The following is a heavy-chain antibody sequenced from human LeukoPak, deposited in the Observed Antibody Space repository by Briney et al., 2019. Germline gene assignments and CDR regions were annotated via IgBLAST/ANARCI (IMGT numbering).Heavy chain of an antibody. D-gene: IGHD1-1*01. Sequence: SETLSLTCAVYGGSFSGYYWTLIRQTPGKGLEWIGEISHTGLTGSNPSLKSRVTIFVDSSKKQSSLRMTSVTAADTGVYYYARVPDITARPCDTWGPGTLVTVSS. J-gene: IGHJ5*02. CDR1: GGSFSGYY. CDR2: ISHTGLT. V-gene: IGHV4-34*01. CDR3: ARVPDITARPCDT.